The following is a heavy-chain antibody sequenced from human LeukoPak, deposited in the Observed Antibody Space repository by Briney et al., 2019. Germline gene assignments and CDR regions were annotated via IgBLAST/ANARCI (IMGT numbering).Heavy chain of an antibody. J-gene: IGHJ6*03. CDR3: LAGYYYYYMDV. V-gene: IGHV3-74*01. CDR2: INTHGSST. Sequence: GGSLRLSCAAFGFAFSNYWLHWVRQAPGKGLVWVARINTHGSSTNYADSVKGRFTIPRDNAKNTLYLQMTSLSAEDTAVYYALAGYYYYYMDVWGKGTTVTVSS. CDR1: GFAFSNYW. D-gene: IGHD6-13*01.